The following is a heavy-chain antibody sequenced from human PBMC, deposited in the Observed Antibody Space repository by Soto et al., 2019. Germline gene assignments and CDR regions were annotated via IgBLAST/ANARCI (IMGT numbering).Heavy chain of an antibody. J-gene: IGHJ5*02. Sequence: QVQLVQSGAEVKTPGASVKVSCNASGYTFTSYGISWVRQAPGQGLEWMGWISVYNGNTNYAQKLQGRVTMTTDTSTSTAYMELRSLRSDDTAVYYCARVGLRYYYDSSAWGWFDPWGQGTLVTVSS. CDR2: ISVYNGNT. V-gene: IGHV1-18*01. CDR1: GYTFTSYG. D-gene: IGHD3-22*01. CDR3: ARVGLRYYYDSSAWGWFDP.